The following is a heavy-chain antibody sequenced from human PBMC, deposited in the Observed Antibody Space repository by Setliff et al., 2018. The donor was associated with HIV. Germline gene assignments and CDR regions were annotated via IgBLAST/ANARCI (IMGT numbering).Heavy chain of an antibody. CDR3: ARRRCSAASCPDNSWNWLDP. CDR2: IYYGST. V-gene: IGHV4-59*08. CDR1: GDSISSYY. J-gene: IGHJ5*02. Sequence: SETLSLTCTVSGDSISSYYWNWIRQPPGKALEWIGYIYYGSTHYNPSFEGRVTISVDTSKNQFSLKLRSVTAADTAVYYCARRRCSAASCPDNSWNWLDPWGQGTLVTVSS. D-gene: IGHD2-15*01.